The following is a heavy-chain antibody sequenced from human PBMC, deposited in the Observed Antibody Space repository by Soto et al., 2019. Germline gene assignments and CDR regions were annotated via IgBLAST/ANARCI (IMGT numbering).Heavy chain of an antibody. Sequence: SDTLSLTCTVSGGSISSYYWSWIRQPPGKGLEWIGYIYYSGSTNYNPSLKSRVTISVDTSKNQFSLKLSSVTAADTAVYYCARRAAATTNYYYYYYMDVWGKGTTVTVSS. CDR2: IYYSGST. D-gene: IGHD6-13*01. V-gene: IGHV4-59*08. CDR3: ARRAAATTNYYYYYYMDV. J-gene: IGHJ6*03. CDR1: GGSISSYY.